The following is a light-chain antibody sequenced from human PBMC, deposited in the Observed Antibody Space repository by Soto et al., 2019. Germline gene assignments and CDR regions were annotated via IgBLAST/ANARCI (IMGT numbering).Light chain of an antibody. CDR3: QQYNSYPYT. J-gene: IGKJ2*01. CDR1: QSISSW. Sequence: DIQMTQSPSTLSVSVGDRVTITCRASQSISSWLAWYQQKPGKAPKLLIYDASSLESGVPSRFSSSGSGTEFTLTISSLQPDDFATYYCQQYNSYPYTFGQGTKLEIK. CDR2: DAS. V-gene: IGKV1-5*01.